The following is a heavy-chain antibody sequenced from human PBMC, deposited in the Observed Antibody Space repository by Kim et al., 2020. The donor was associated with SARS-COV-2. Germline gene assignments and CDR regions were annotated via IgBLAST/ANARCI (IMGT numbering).Heavy chain of an antibody. CDR3: ARGEGYTGALGY. Sequence: SETLSLTCTVSGGSISSGGYYWSWIRQHPGKGLEWIGYIYYSGSTYYNPSLKSRVTISVDTSKNQFSLKLSSVTAADTAVYYCARGEGYTGALGYWGQGTLVTVSS. V-gene: IGHV4-31*03. D-gene: IGHD6-13*01. J-gene: IGHJ4*02. CDR1: GGSISSGGYY. CDR2: IYYSGST.